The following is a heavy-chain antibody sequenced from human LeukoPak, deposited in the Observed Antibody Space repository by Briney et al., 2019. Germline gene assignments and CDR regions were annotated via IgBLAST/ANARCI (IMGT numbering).Heavy chain of an antibody. J-gene: IGHJ4*02. Sequence: PSETLSLTCTVSGGSLSSSSYYWGWIRQPPGKGLEWIGTIYYSGTTSYNPSLKSRVTISVDTSKNQFFLKLSSVTAADTAVYHCARVYGSGSYRDWGQGTLVTVSS. D-gene: IGHD3-10*01. CDR1: GGSLSSSSYY. CDR2: IYYSGTT. CDR3: ARVYGSGSYRD. V-gene: IGHV4-39*07.